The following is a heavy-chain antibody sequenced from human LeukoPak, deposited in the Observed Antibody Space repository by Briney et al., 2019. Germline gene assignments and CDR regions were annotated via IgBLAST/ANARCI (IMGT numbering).Heavy chain of an antibody. CDR3: ARDPMQEYCGGDCYSP. CDR1: GGTFSSYA. J-gene: IGHJ5*02. D-gene: IGHD2-21*02. V-gene: IGHV1-69*13. CDR2: IIPIFGTA. Sequence: SVKVSCKASGGTFSSYAISWVRQAPGQGLEWMGGIIPIFGTANYAQKFQGRVTITADESTSTAYMELSSLRSEDTAVYYCARDPMQEYCGGDCYSPWGQGTPVTVSS.